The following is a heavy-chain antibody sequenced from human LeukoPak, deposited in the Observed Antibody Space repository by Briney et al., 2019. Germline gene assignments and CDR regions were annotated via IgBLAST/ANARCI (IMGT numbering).Heavy chain of an antibody. Sequence: GASVTVSCKASGYTFTSYGISWVRQAPGQGLEWMGWISAYNGNTNYAQKLQGRVTMTTDTSTSTAYMELRSLRSDDTAVYYCARARRCSSTSCYGNWFDPWGQGTLVTVSS. CDR3: ARARRCSSTSCYGNWFDP. J-gene: IGHJ5*02. CDR1: GYTFTSYG. D-gene: IGHD2-2*01. V-gene: IGHV1-18*01. CDR2: ISAYNGNT.